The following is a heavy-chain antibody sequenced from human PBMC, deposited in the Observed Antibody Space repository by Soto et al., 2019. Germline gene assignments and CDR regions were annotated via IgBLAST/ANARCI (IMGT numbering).Heavy chain of an antibody. D-gene: IGHD2-21*02. CDR3: ARDRDPDCGGDCYNSYFDL. CDR1: GGSISSGGYY. CDR2: IYYSGST. J-gene: IGHJ2*01. Sequence: QVQLQESGPGLVKPSQTLSLTCTVSGGSISSGGYYWSWIRQHPGKGLEWIGYIYYSGSTYYNPSLKSRVTISVDTSKNQFSLKLSSVTAADTAVYYCARDRDPDCGGDCYNSYFDLWGRGTLVTVSS. V-gene: IGHV4-31*03.